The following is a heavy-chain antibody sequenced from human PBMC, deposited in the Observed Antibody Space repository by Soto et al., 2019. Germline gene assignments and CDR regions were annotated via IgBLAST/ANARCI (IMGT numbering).Heavy chain of an antibody. CDR1: GFTFSSYA. J-gene: IGHJ4*02. CDR2: ISGDGSST. V-gene: IGHV3-30*18. CDR3: AKDRQLVPGY. D-gene: IGHD6-6*01. Sequence: PGGSLRLSCAASGFTFSSYAMNWVRQAPGKGLEWVAVISGDGSSTYYADSVKGRLTISRDNSKNTVYLQMNSLSVEDTAVYYCAKDRQLVPGYWGQGTLVTVSS.